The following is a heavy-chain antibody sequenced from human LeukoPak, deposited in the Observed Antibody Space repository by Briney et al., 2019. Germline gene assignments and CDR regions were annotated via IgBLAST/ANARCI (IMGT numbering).Heavy chain of an antibody. V-gene: IGHV4-59*05. Sequence: SETLSLTCTVSGGSISSYYWSWIRQPPGKGLEWIGSIYYSGSTYYNPSLKSRVTISVNTSKNQFSLKLSSATAADTAVYYCARHLYDSSGYYRHYLDYWGQGTLVTVSS. J-gene: IGHJ4*02. D-gene: IGHD3-22*01. CDR1: GGSISSYY. CDR2: IYYSGST. CDR3: ARHLYDSSGYYRHYLDY.